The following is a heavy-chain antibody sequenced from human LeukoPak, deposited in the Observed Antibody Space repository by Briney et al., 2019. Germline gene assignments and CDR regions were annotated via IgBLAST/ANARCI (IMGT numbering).Heavy chain of an antibody. D-gene: IGHD3-22*01. V-gene: IGHV3-33*06. Sequence: PGRSLRLSCAASGFTFSSYGMHWVRQAPGKGMKWAAVIWYDGSNKYYAGSVKGRFTISRDNSKNTLYLQMNSLRAEDTAVYYCAKDLAGYYYDSSGWNAFDIWGQGTMVTVSS. CDR1: GFTFSSYG. CDR3: AKDLAGYYYDSSGWNAFDI. CDR2: IWYDGSNK. J-gene: IGHJ3*02.